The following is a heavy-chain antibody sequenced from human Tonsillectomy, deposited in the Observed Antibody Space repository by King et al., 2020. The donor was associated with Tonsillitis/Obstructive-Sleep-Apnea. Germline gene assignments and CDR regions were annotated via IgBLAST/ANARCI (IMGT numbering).Heavy chain of an antibody. CDR3: AKAHSSSSFYYYYYYMDV. V-gene: IGHV3-9*01. CDR1: GFTFDDYA. CDR2: ISWNSGSI. J-gene: IGHJ6*03. Sequence: VQLVESGGGLVQPGRSLRLSCAASGFTFDDYAMHWVRQAPGKGLEWVSGISWNSGSIGYADSVKGRFTISRDKAKNSLYLQMNSLRAEDTALYYCAKAHSSSSFYYYYYYMDVWGKGTPVTVSS. D-gene: IGHD6-6*01.